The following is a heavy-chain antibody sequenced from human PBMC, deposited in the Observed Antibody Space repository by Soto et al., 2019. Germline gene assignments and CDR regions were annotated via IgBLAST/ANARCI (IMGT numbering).Heavy chain of an antibody. Sequence: GGSLRLSCAASGFTFSSYAMSWVRQAPGKGLEWVSAISGSGGSKYYADSVKGRFTISRDNSKNTLYLQMNSLRAEDTAVYYCAKFFLVLVAALYFDSWGQGTLVTVSS. CDR3: AKFFLVLVAALYFDS. V-gene: IGHV3-23*01. D-gene: IGHD2-15*01. CDR1: GFTFSSYA. CDR2: ISGSGGSK. J-gene: IGHJ4*02.